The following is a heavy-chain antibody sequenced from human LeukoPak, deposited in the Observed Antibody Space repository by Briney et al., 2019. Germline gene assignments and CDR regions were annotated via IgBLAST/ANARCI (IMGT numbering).Heavy chain of an antibody. J-gene: IGHJ4*02. D-gene: IGHD1-26*01. V-gene: IGHV3-23*01. CDR1: GFTFSSYA. Sequence: GGSLRLSCAASGFTFSSYAMSWVRQAPGKGLEWVSAISGSGGSTYYADSVKSRFTISRDNSKNTLYLQMNSLRAEDTAVYYCAKDDSGSYYYYWGQGTLVTVSS. CDR2: ISGSGGST. CDR3: AKDDSGSYYYY.